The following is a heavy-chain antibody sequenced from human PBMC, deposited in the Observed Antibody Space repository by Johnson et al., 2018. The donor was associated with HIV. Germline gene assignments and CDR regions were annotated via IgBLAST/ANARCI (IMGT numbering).Heavy chain of an antibody. CDR3: ARDWGLYSSGWYVDAFDI. Sequence: QVQLVESGGGVVQPGRSLRLSCAASGFTFSSYAMHWVRQAPGKGLAWVAVISYDGSNKYYADSVKGRFTISRDNSKNTLYLQMNSLRAEDTAVYYCARDWGLYSSGWYVDAFDIWGQGTMVTVSS. CDR1: GFTFSSYA. J-gene: IGHJ3*02. V-gene: IGHV3-30-3*01. CDR2: ISYDGSNK. D-gene: IGHD6-19*01.